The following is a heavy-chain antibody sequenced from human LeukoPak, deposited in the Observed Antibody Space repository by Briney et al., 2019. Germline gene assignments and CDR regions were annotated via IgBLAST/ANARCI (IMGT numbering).Heavy chain of an antibody. CDR3: ARGSMSHYCSGGSCDHEYFQH. CDR2: MYYSGST. D-gene: IGHD2-15*01. Sequence: SETLSLTCTVSGGSISSYYWSWIRQPPGKGLEWIGYMYYSGSTNYNPSLKSRVTISVDTSKNQFSLKLSSVTAADTAVYYCARGSMSHYCSGGSCDHEYFQHWGQGTLVTVSS. V-gene: IGHV4-59*01. CDR1: GGSISSYY. J-gene: IGHJ1*01.